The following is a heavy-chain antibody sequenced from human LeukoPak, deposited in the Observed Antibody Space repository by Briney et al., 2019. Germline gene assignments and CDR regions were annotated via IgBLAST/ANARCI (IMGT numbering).Heavy chain of an antibody. Sequence: GRSLRLSCAASGFTFSSYAMHWVRQAPGKGLEWVAVISYDGSNKYYADSVKGRFTIPRDNSKNTLYLQMNSLRAEDTAVYYCARVYQYCSSTSCSDYYYYGMDVWGKGTTVTVSS. D-gene: IGHD2-2*01. CDR3: ARVYQYCSSTSCSDYYYYGMDV. CDR2: ISYDGSNK. V-gene: IGHV3-30*04. CDR1: GFTFSSYA. J-gene: IGHJ6*04.